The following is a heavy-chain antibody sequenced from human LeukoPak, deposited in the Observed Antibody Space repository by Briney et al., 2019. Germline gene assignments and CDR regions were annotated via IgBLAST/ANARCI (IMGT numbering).Heavy chain of an antibody. CDR3: ARDGVGFDY. V-gene: IGHV3-33*08. CDR2: IWYDGSNK. J-gene: IGHJ4*02. Sequence: PGASLRLSCAASGFTFSSYAMSWVRQAPGKGLEWVAVIWYDGSNKYYADSVKGRFTISGDNSKNTLYLQMNSLRAEDTAVYYCARDGVGFDYWGQGTLVTVSS. CDR1: GFTFSSYA. D-gene: IGHD3-3*01.